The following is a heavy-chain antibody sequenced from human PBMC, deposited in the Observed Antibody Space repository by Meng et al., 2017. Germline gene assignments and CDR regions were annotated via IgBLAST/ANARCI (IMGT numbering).Heavy chain of an antibody. V-gene: IGHV4-39*06. CDR2: IYYSGST. J-gene: IGHJ4*02. CDR3: EGVPVTPEIRAFDY. Sequence: SETLSLTCTVSGGTISSSSCYWGWIRQPPGKGLEWIGSIYYSGSTYYNPSLKSRVTISVDTSKYQYPPKLSSVTAADAAVYCCEGVPVTPEIRAFDYWGQGTLVTVSS. CDR1: GGTISSSSCY. D-gene: IGHD4-23*01.